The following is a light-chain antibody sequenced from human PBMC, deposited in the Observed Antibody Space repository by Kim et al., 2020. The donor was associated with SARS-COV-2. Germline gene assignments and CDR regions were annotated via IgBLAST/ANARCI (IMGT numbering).Light chain of an antibody. CDR3: QSYDSSLSGSV. Sequence: RVTNSCTGTRSNIEAGYDVHWYQQLPGTAPKRLIYGNSNRPSGVPDRFSGSKSGTSASLAITGLQAEDEADYYCQSYDSSLSGSVFGGGTKLTVL. V-gene: IGLV1-40*01. CDR2: GNS. CDR1: RSNIEAGYD. J-gene: IGLJ3*02.